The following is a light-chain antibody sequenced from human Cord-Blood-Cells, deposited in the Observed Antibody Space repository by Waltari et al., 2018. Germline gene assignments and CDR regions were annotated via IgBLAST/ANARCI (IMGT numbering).Light chain of an antibody. CDR1: QSLLHSNGYNY. CDR2: LGS. J-gene: IGKJ1*01. CDR3: MQALQTTWT. Sequence: DIVMTQSPLSLPVTPGEPASISCRSSQSLLHSNGYNYLDWYLQKPWQSPQLLIYLGSNRASGVPDRCSGSGSGTDFTLKISRVEAEDVGVYYCMQALQTTWTFGQGTKVEIK. V-gene: IGKV2-28*01.